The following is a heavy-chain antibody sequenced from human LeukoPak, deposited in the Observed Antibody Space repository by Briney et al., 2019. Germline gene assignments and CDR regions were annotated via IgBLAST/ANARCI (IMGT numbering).Heavy chain of an antibody. Sequence: GGSLRLPCAASGFTFDDYAMHWVRHAPGKGLEWVSGISWNSGSIGYADSVKGRFTISRDNAKNSLYLQMNSLRAEDTALYYCAKGSSGWYSYFQHWGQGTLVTVSS. V-gene: IGHV3-9*01. CDR3: AKGSSGWYSYFQH. D-gene: IGHD6-19*01. CDR1: GFTFDDYA. J-gene: IGHJ1*01. CDR2: ISWNSGSI.